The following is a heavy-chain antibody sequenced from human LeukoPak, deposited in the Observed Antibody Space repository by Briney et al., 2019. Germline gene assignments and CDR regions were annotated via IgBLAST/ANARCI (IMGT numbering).Heavy chain of an antibody. Sequence: GGSLRLSCAASGFTFSSYWMALVRQAPGKGLEWVANIKGDESARHQADSVKGRFTISRDNTRNSLYLQMTNLRGDDTAVYYCARDVVGSLDYWGQGTLVTVSS. D-gene: IGHD1-26*01. CDR3: ARDVVGSLDY. J-gene: IGHJ4*02. V-gene: IGHV3-7*01. CDR1: GFTFSSYW. CDR2: IKGDESAR.